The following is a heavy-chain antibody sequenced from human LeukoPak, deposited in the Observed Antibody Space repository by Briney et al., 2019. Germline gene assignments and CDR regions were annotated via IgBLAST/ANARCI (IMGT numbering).Heavy chain of an antibody. Sequence: ASVTVSCKASGYTFTSYAMHWVCQAPGQRLEWMGWINAGNGNTKYSQKFQGRVTITRDTSASTAYMELSSLRSEDTAVYYCARGLVDYYYGMDVWGQGTTVTVSS. V-gene: IGHV1-3*01. CDR2: INAGNGNT. J-gene: IGHJ6*02. CDR1: GYTFTSYA. CDR3: ARGLVDYYYGMDV.